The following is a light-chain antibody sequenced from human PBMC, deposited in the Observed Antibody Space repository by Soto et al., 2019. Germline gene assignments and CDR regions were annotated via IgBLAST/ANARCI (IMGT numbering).Light chain of an antibody. CDR3: QQYGSSPRLT. CDR1: QSVSSSY. V-gene: IGKV3-20*01. J-gene: IGKJ4*01. Sequence: EIVLTQSPDTLSLSPGERATLSCRASQSVSSSYLAWYQQKHGQPPRLLIYGASSRATGIPDRFSGSGSGTDFTLTISRLEPEDFAVYYCQQYGSSPRLTFGGGTKVEIK. CDR2: GAS.